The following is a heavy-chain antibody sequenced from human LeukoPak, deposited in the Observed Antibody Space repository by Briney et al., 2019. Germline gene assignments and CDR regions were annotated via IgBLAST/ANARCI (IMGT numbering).Heavy chain of an antibody. J-gene: IGHJ4*02. CDR2: IYYTGST. V-gene: IGHV4-39*02. CDR1: GGSISSSSYY. D-gene: IGHD6-13*01. CDR3: AREWIAAAGTVDY. Sequence: SETLSLTCTVSGGSISSSSYYWGWIRQPPGKGLEWIGSIYYTGSTYYNPSLKSRVTISVDTSKNQFSLQLNSVTPEDTAVYYCAREWIAAAGTVDYWGQGTLVTVSS.